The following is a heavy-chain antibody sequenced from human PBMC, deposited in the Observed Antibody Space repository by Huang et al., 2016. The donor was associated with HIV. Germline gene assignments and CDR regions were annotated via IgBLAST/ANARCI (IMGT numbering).Heavy chain of an antibody. CDR2: IVPLLSVT. V-gene: IGHV1-69*10. CDR3: AREGQTWYGKPIAAFEI. Sequence: VQLVQSGAEVKRPGTSVKISCKASGGSFNSLAFNWVRQAPGQGLQCMGGIVPLLSVTNYAEKFRGRLTMSADKSTSTVFMELRGLTSEDTAVLFCAREGQTWYGKPIAAFEIWGQGTTVIVSP. J-gene: IGHJ3*02. D-gene: IGHD6-13*01. CDR1: GGSFNSLA.